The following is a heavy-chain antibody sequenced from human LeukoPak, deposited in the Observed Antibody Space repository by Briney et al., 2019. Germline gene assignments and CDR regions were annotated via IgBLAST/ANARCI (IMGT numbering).Heavy chain of an antibody. CDR2: MNPNSGNT. CDR3: ARAVYYYDSSGYYSNPFDP. D-gene: IGHD3-22*01. Sequence: ASVKVSCKASGYTFTSYDINWVRQATGQGLEWMGWMNPNSGNTGYAQKFQGRVTMTRNTSISTAYMELSSLRSEDTAVYYCARAVYYYDSSGYYSNPFDPWGQGTLVTVSS. J-gene: IGHJ5*02. CDR1: GYTFTSYD. V-gene: IGHV1-8*01.